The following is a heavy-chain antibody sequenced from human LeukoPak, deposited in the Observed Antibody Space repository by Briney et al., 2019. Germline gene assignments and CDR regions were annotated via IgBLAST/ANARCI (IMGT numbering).Heavy chain of an antibody. CDR2: IYYSGST. J-gene: IGHJ4*02. V-gene: IGHV4-31*03. Sequence: SETLSLTCTVSGVSISSGGYYWSWIRQHPGKGLEWIGYIYYSGSTYYNPSLKSRVTISVDTSKNQFSLKLSSVTAADTAVYYCARARGDYADYWGQGTLVTVSS. CDR3: ARARGDYADY. CDR1: GVSISSGGYY.